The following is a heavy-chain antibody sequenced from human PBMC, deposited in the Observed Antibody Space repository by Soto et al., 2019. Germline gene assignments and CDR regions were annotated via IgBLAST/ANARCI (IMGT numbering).Heavy chain of an antibody. D-gene: IGHD2-2*02. CDR3: ATIEEVVVVPAAIRYYGMDV. J-gene: IGHJ6*02. CDR1: GGTFSSYA. V-gene: IGHV1-69*01. CDR2: IIPIFGTA. Sequence: QVQLVQSGAEVKKPGSSVKVSCKAYGGTFSSYAISWVRQDPGQGLEWMGGIIPIFGTANYAQKFQGRVTITADESTSTAYMELSSLRSEDTAVCYCATIEEVVVVPAAIRYYGMDVWGQGTTVTVSS.